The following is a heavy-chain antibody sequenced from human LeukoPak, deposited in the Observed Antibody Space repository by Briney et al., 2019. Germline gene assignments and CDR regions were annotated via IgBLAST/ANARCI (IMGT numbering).Heavy chain of an antibody. Sequence: SETPSLTCTVSGYSISSGSDYWTWIRQPAGKGLEWIGRIYTSGSTNYNPSLKSRVSISLDTSKNQFSLKVTSVTAADTAVYYCARFTGYCSGTSCYPNAFDIWGQGTMVTVSS. J-gene: IGHJ3*02. CDR1: GYSISSGSDY. CDR3: ARFTGYCSGTSCYPNAFDI. D-gene: IGHD2-2*01. V-gene: IGHV4-61*02. CDR2: IYTSGST.